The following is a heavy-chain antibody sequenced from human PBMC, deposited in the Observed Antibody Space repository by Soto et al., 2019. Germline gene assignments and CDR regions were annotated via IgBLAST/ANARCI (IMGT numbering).Heavy chain of an antibody. CDR2: INHSGST. V-gene: IGHV4-34*01. Sequence: SETLSLTCAVYGGSFSGYYWSWIRQPPGKGLEWIGEINHSGSTNYNPSLKSRVTISVDTSKNQFSLKLSSVTAADTAVYYCARGLYDILTGYHIRLPAYWGQGTLVTVSS. CDR1: GGSFSGYY. CDR3: ARGLYDILTGYHIRLPAY. D-gene: IGHD3-9*01. J-gene: IGHJ4*02.